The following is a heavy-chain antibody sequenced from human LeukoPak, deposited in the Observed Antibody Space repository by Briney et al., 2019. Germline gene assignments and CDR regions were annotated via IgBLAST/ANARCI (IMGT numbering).Heavy chain of an antibody. CDR2: IRYDGSNE. J-gene: IGHJ6*03. D-gene: IGHD2-15*01. CDR3: AKVMPPGRIRFYSYYMDV. CDR1: GFTFGGYG. Sequence: PGGSLRLSCAASGFTFGGYGMHWVRQAPGKGLEWVAFIRYDGSNEYYADSVKGRFTISRDKSKNTLSLQMNGLRVEDTAVYYCAKVMPPGRIRFYSYYMDVWGKGTTVTVS. V-gene: IGHV3-30*02.